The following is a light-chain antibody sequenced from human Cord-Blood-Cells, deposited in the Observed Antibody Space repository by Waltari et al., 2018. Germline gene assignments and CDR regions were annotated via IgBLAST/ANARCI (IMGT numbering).Light chain of an antibody. CDR2: DVS. J-gene: IGLJ1*01. V-gene: IGLV2-14*01. CDR3: SSYTSSPFV. Sequence: SALTLHAPGPGPPGQSTTISCAGASSEAAGYNYVSWYQQHPGKAPKLMIYDVSKRPSGVSNRFSGSKSGNTASLTISGLQAEDEADYYCSSYTSSPFVFGTGTKVTVL. CDR1: SSEAAGYNY.